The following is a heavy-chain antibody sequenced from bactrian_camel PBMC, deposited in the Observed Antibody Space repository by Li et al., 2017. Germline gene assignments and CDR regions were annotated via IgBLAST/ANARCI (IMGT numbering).Heavy chain of an antibody. J-gene: IGHJ4*01. CDR3: AKAYNGYVSIFDY. V-gene: IGHV3S40*01. Sequence: VQLVESGGGLVQAGGSLRLSCAASGFTFSSYAMSWVRQAPGKGLEWVSQINSGGGDTYYANSVKGRFTTSRDNAKNTLYLQLNSPKTEDTAIYYCAKAYNGYVSIFDYWGQGTQVTV. CDR1: GFTFSSYA. CDR2: INSGGGDT. D-gene: IGHD2*01.